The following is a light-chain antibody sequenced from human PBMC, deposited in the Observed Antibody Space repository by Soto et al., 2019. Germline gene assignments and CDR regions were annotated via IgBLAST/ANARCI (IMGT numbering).Light chain of an antibody. CDR3: NSYTTNSNRV. CDR1: SSDVGSYKY. J-gene: IGLJ1*01. Sequence: QSVLTQPASVSGSPGQSITISCSGSSSDVGSYKYVSWYQHHPGKAPKLMIYEVSYRPSGVSNRFSGSKSGNTASLTISGLQAEDEADYYCNSYTTNSNRVFGTGTKVTVL. CDR2: EVS. V-gene: IGLV2-14*01.